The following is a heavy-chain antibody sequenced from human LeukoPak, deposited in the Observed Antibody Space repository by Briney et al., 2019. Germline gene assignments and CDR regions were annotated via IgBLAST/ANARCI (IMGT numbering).Heavy chain of an antibody. CDR2: IYTSGST. CDR1: GGSISSYY. D-gene: IGHD5-18*01. J-gene: IGHJ6*02. V-gene: IGHV4-4*07. Sequence: SETLSLTCTVSGGSISSYYWSWIRQPAGKGLEWIGRIYTSGSTNYNPSLKSRVTMSVDTSKNQFSLKLSSVTAADTAVYYCARFRDTAMVRSSYYYYGMDVWGQGTTVTVSS. CDR3: ARFRDTAMVRSSYYYYGMDV.